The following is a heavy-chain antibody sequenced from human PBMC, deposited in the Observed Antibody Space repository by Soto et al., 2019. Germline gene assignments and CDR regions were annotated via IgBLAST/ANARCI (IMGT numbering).Heavy chain of an antibody. Sequence: HPGGSLRLSCAASGFTFSSYSMNWVRQAPGKGLEWVSYISSSSSTIYYADSVKGRFTISRDNAKNSLYLQMNSLRDEDTAMYYCARDIPYYYDSSGYPNAFDIWGQGTMVTVSS. V-gene: IGHV3-48*02. CDR3: ARDIPYYYDSSGYPNAFDI. J-gene: IGHJ3*02. D-gene: IGHD3-22*01. CDR1: GFTFSSYS. CDR2: ISSSSSTI.